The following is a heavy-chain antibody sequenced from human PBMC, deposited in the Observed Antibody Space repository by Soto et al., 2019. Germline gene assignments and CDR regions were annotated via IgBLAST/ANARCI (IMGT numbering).Heavy chain of an antibody. CDR1: GFTFSRYW. Sequence: GGSLRLSCATSGFTFSRYWMTWVRQVPGKGLEWVANINQDGTEKYYLASVKGRFTISRDNAKDSLDLQMNALSADDTAVYYCAKAPDGSGREYYCDYCGQGTLVTVSS. J-gene: IGHJ4*02. D-gene: IGHD3-10*01. CDR3: AKAPDGSGREYYCDY. CDR2: INQDGTEK. V-gene: IGHV3-7*01.